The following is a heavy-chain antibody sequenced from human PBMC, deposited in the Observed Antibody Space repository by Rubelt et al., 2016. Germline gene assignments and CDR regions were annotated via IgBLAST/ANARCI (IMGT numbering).Heavy chain of an antibody. CDR2: ISYDGSNK. Sequence: QVQLVESGGGVVQPGRSLRLSCAASGFTFSSYGMHWVRQAPGKGLEWVAVISYDGSNKYYADSVKGRFTISRDNSKYTRYLQMNSLRADDTAVYYCAKDHTYYFDYWGQGTLVTVSS. CDR3: AKDHTYYFDY. CDR1: GFTFSSYG. D-gene: IGHD3-16*01. J-gene: IGHJ4*02. V-gene: IGHV3-30*18.